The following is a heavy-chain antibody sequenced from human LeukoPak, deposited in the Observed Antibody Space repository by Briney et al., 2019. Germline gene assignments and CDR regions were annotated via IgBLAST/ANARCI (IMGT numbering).Heavy chain of an antibody. V-gene: IGHV3-30*02. CDR3: ASNSSDRTGFDY. CDR1: GFTFRGYG. J-gene: IGHJ4*02. CDR2: IRYDGGNE. Sequence: GGSLRLSCAASGFTFRGYGIHWGRQAPGKGLEWVAFIRYDGGNEYFADSVKGRFTISRDNSKNTLYLQMCSLRAEDTAVYYCASNSSDRTGFDYWGQGTLVTVSS. D-gene: IGHD3-22*01.